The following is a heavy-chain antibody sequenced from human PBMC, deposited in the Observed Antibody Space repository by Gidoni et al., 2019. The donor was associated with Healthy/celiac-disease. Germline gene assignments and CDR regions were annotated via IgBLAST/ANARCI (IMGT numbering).Heavy chain of an antibody. CDR2: IRSKAYGGTT. CDR1: GFTFGDYV. D-gene: IGHD3-9*01. Sequence: EVQLVESGGGSVQLGRSLRLSCTAAGFTFGDYVMRWFRQAPGKGLEWVGSIRSKAYGGTTEYAASVKGRFTISRDDSKSIAYLQMNSLKTEDTAVYYCTRAEVELRYFDWLLTNLDYWGQGTLVTVSS. J-gene: IGHJ4*02. V-gene: IGHV3-49*03. CDR3: TRAEVELRYFDWLLTNLDY.